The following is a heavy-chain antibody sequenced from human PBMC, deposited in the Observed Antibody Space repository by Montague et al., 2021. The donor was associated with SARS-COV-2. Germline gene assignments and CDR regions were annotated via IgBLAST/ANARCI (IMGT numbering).Heavy chain of an antibody. D-gene: IGHD2-21*01. V-gene: IGHV3-21*01. CDR2: ISSSSSYI. CDR3: ARARGIGNYYYGMDV. J-gene: IGHJ6*02. Sequence: SLRLSCAASGFTLSSYIMNWVRQAPGKGLEWVSSISSSSSYIYYTDSVKGRFTISRDNAKNSLYLQMNSLRAEDTAVYYCARARGIGNYYYGMDVWGQGTTVTVSS. CDR1: GFTLSSYI.